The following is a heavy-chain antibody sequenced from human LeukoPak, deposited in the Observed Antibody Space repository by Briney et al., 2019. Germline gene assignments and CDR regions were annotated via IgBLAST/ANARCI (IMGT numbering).Heavy chain of an antibody. CDR3: ARVEAYCGGDCSEYFQH. J-gene: IGHJ1*01. CDR2: IDPSDSYT. Sequence: KPGESLRISCKGSGYSFPNYWITWVRQMPGKGLEWMGRIDPSDSYTNYSPSFQGHVTISADKSISTAYLQWSSLRSEDTAVYYCARVEAYCGGDCSEYFQHWGQGALVTVSS. D-gene: IGHD2-21*02. CDR1: GYSFPNYW. V-gene: IGHV5-10-1*01.